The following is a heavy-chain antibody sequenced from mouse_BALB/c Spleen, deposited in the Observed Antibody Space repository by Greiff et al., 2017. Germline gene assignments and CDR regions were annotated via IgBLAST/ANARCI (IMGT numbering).Heavy chain of an antibody. V-gene: IGHV5-9-3*01. CDR3: ARQGITTVVARYFDV. CDR1: GFTFSSYA. D-gene: IGHD1-1*01. Sequence: EVLLVESGGGLVKPGGSLKLSCAASGFTFSSYAMSWVRQTPEKRLEWVATISSGGSYTYYPDSVKGRFTISRDNAKNTLYMQMSSLTSEDTAVYYCARQGITTVVARYFDVWGAGTTVTVSS. CDR2: ISSGGSYT. J-gene: IGHJ1*01.